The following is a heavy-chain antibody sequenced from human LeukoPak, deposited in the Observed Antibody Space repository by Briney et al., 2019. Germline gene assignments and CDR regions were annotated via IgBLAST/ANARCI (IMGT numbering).Heavy chain of an antibody. CDR3: ARGEIDY. Sequence: GRSLRLSCAASGFTFSSYAMHWVRQAPGKGLEWVAVISYDGSNKYYADSVKGRFTISRDNSKNTLYLQMNSLRAEDMAVYYCARGEIDYWGQGTLVTVSS. CDR2: ISYDGSNK. CDR1: GFTFSSYA. J-gene: IGHJ4*02. V-gene: IGHV3-30-3*01.